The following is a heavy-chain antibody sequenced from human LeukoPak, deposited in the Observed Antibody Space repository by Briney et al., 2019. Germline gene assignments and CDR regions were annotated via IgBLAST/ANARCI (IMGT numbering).Heavy chain of an antibody. Sequence: PGGSLRLSCAASEFTFSSYRMHWVRQAPGKGLEWVGVIWYDGSNKYYADSAKGRFTISRDNSKNTLYLQMNSLRAEDTAVYYCARDVAVAGTVDYWGQGTLVTVSS. V-gene: IGHV3-33*01. CDR3: ARDVAVAGTVDY. D-gene: IGHD6-19*01. CDR2: IWYDGSNK. CDR1: EFTFSSYR. J-gene: IGHJ4*02.